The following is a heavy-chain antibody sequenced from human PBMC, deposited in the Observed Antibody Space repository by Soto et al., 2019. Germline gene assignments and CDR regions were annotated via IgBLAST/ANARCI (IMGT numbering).Heavy chain of an antibody. CDR2: IFHSGST. D-gene: IGHD4-17*01. V-gene: IGHV4-4*02. J-gene: IGHJ3*02. CDR1: GGSISDSDW. CDR3: ARAPKGKGTVATRYAFDI. Sequence: SETLSLTCVVSGGSISDSDWWSWVRQPPGKGLEWIGEIFHSGSTNYNPSLKSRVTMSVDKSKNQFSLKLNSVTAADTAVYYCARAPKGKGTVATRYAFDIWGQGTMVTVSS.